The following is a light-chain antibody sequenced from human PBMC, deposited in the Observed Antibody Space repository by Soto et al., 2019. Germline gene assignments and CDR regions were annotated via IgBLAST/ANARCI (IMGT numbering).Light chain of an antibody. V-gene: IGKV1-5*01. J-gene: IGKJ2*01. CDR1: QSISNW. CDR3: QLYNNYSYT. Sequence: DIQMTQSPSTLSASVGDRVTITCRASQSISNWLAWYQQKPGKSPKLLIYDASSLESGVPSRFSGSGSGTEFTLTISSLQPDDFATYYCQLYNNYSYTSGQGTKLEIK. CDR2: DAS.